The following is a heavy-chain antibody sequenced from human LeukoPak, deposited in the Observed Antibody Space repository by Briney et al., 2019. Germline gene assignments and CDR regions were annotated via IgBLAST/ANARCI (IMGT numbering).Heavy chain of an antibody. Sequence: GGSLRLSCAASGFTFSNYSMNWVRQAPGKGLEWVSSISSNSKYIYYADSVKGRFTISIDNAKNSLYLKMNSLRAEDTAVYYCARDGSIAVKNWFDPWGQGTLVTVSS. CDR1: GFTFSNYS. CDR3: ARDGSIAVKNWFDP. V-gene: IGHV3-21*01. CDR2: ISSNSKYI. D-gene: IGHD6-19*01. J-gene: IGHJ5*02.